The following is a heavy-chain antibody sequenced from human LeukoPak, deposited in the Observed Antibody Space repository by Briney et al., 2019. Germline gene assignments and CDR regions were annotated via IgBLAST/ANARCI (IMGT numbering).Heavy chain of an antibody. CDR2: IGSTGDYI. V-gene: IGHV3-21*06. Sequence: GGSLRLSCAASGFIFRTYSTNWVRQAPGKGLEWVSYIGSTGDYIFYADSVKGRFTISRDSAKNTLYLQMNSLRAEDTAVYYCARCSGYGMDVWGQGTTVTVSS. CDR3: ARCSGYGMDV. D-gene: IGHD3-10*02. J-gene: IGHJ6*02. CDR1: GFIFRTYS.